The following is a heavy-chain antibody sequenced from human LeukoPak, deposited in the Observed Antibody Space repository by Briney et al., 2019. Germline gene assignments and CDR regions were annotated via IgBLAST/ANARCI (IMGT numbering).Heavy chain of an antibody. V-gene: IGHV3-49*04. J-gene: IGHJ6*03. CDR1: GFTFGDYA. D-gene: IGHD3-22*01. CDR3: TSLTYYDSSGYYYDDYYYYYMDV. CDR2: IRSKAYGGTT. Sequence: GGSLRLSCTASGFTFGDYAMSWVRQAPGKGLEWVGFIRSKAYGGTTEYAASVKGRFTISGDDSKSIAYLQMNSLKTEDTAVYYCTSLTYYDSSGYYYDDYYYYYMDVWGKGTTVTVSS.